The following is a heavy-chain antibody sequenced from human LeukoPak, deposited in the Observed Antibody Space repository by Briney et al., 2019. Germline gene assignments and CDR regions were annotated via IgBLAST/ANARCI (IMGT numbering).Heavy chain of an antibody. CDR2: IKQDGSEK. J-gene: IGHJ4*02. CDR3: ARDEDDYGDYGGYDY. Sequence: PGGSLRLSCAASGFTFSSYWMSWVRQAPGKGLEWMANIKQDGSEKYYVDSVKGRFTISRDNAKNSLYLQMNSLSAEDTAVYYCARDEDDYGDYGGYDYWGQGTLVTVSS. V-gene: IGHV3-7*01. D-gene: IGHD4-17*01. CDR1: GFTFSSYW.